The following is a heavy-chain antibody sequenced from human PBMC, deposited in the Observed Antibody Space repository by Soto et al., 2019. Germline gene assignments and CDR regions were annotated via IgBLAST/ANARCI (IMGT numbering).Heavy chain of an antibody. V-gene: IGHV4-34*01. Sequence: PSETLSLTCAVYGGSFSGYYWSWIRQPPGKGLEWIGEINHSGSTNYNPSLKSRVTISVDTSKNQFSLKLSSVTAADTAVYYCARGLWFGELSRENNWFDPWGQGTLVTVSS. D-gene: IGHD3-10*01. CDR2: INHSGST. CDR3: ARGLWFGELSRENNWFDP. J-gene: IGHJ5*02. CDR1: GGSFSGYY.